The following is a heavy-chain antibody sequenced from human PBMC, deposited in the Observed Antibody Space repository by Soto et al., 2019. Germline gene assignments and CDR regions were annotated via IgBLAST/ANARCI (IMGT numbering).Heavy chain of an antibody. V-gene: IGHV4-34*01. CDR2: INHSGST. Sequence: PSETLSLTCAVYGGSFSGYYWSWIPQPPGKGLEWIGEINHSGSTNYNPSLKSRVTISVDTSKNQFSLKLSSVTAADTAVYYCARDFLHSTSGDVWGKGTTVTVSS. J-gene: IGHJ6*04. D-gene: IGHD2-2*01. CDR3: ARDFLHSTSGDV. CDR1: GGSFSGYY.